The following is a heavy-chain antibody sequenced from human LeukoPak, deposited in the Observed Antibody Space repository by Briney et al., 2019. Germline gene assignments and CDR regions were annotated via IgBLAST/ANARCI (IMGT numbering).Heavy chain of an antibody. J-gene: IGHJ6*02. CDR1: GFTFSSYG. D-gene: IGHD6-13*01. Sequence: PGGSLRLSCAGSGFTFSSYGMHWVRQAPGKGLEWVAVISYDGSNKYYADSVKGRFTISRDNSKNTLYLQMNSPRAEDTAVYYCAKDYDPSSSWTLYYYYYYGMDVWGQGTTVTVSS. CDR3: AKDYDPSSSWTLYYYYYYGMDV. V-gene: IGHV3-30*18. CDR2: ISYDGSNK.